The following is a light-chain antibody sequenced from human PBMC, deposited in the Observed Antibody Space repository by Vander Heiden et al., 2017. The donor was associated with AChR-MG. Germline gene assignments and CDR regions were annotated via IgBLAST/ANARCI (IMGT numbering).Light chain of an antibody. CDR2: VNN. CDR1: TSNSGSTFD. J-gene: IGLJ2*01. CDR3: QSFDIRLSAVV. Sequence: QSVLTQPPSVSGAPGQRVNISCIRSTSNSGSTFDVHWYQQLPGAAPKLLIYVNNNRPSGVPDRFSGSKSGTSASLAITGLQAEDEADYYCQSFDIRLSAVVFGGGTKLTVL. V-gene: IGLV1-40*01.